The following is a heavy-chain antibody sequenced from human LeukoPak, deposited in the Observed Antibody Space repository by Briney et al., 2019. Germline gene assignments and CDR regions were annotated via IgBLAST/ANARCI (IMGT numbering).Heavy chain of an antibody. J-gene: IGHJ6*03. V-gene: IGHV1-69*02. CDR1: GGTFSSYT. Sequence: SVKVSCKASGGTFSSYTISWVRQAPGQGLEWMGRIIPILGIANYAQKFQGRVTMTRNTSISTAYMELSSLRSEDTAVYYCARGQDSSWYYYYYMDVWGKGTTVTVSS. D-gene: IGHD6-13*01. CDR3: ARGQDSSWYYYYYMDV. CDR2: IIPILGIA.